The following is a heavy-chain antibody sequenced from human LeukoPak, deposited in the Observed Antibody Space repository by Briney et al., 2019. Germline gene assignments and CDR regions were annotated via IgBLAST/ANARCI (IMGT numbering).Heavy chain of an antibody. CDR1: GYTFTSYA. D-gene: IGHD3-3*01. Sequence: ASVKVSCKASGYTFTSYAMHWVRQAPGQRLEWMGWINAGNGNTKYSQKFQGRVTITRDTSASTAYMELSSLRSEDTAVYYCARGATYYDFWSGYYGPFLRYNWFDPWGQGTLVTVSS. CDR2: INAGNGNT. V-gene: IGHV1-3*01. J-gene: IGHJ5*02. CDR3: ARGATYYDFWSGYYGPFLRYNWFDP.